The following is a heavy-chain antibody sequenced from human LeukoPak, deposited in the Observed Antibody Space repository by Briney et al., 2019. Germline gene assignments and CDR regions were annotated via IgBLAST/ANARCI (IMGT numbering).Heavy chain of an antibody. D-gene: IGHD7-27*01. CDR3: ARDRNWDYYYGMDV. V-gene: IGHV3-30-3*01. CDR2: ISYDGSNK. J-gene: IGHJ6*02. CDR1: GFTFSSYA. Sequence: GRSLRLSCAASGFTFSSYAMHWVRQAPGKGLEWVAVISYDGSNKYYADSVMGRFTISRDNSKNTLYLQMNSLRAEDTAVYYCARDRNWDYYYGMDVWGQGTTVTVSS.